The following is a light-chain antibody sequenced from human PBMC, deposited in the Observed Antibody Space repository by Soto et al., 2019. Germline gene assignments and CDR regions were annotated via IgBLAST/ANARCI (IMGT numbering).Light chain of an antibody. Sequence: QSALTQPASVSGSPGQSITISCTGTSSDVGGYISVSWYQQHPGKAPKLMIYEVSNRPSGVSSRFSGSKSGNTASLTISGLQAEDEAHYYCSSYTSSSTYVFGTGTKVTVL. CDR3: SSYTSSSTYV. J-gene: IGLJ1*01. CDR2: EVS. CDR1: SSDVGGYIS. V-gene: IGLV2-14*01.